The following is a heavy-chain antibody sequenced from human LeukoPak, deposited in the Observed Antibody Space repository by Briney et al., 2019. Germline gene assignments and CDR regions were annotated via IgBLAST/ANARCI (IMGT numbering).Heavy chain of an antibody. J-gene: IGHJ5*02. CDR3: ARDSDWGNWFDP. CDR1: GGSISSSSYY. V-gene: IGHV4-61*01. D-gene: IGHD2-21*02. CDR2: IYYSGST. Sequence: SETLSLTCTVSGGSISSSSYYWSWIRQPPGKGLEWIGYIYYSGSTNYNPSLKSRVTISVDTSKNQFSLKLSSVTAADTAVYYCARDSDWGNWFDPWGQGTLVTVSS.